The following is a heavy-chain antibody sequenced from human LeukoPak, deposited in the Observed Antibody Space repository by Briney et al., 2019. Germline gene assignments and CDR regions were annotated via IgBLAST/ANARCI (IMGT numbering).Heavy chain of an antibody. V-gene: IGHV3-21*01. CDR3: ARVVIDSSSWYPHYYYMDV. CDR1: GFTFSTYS. D-gene: IGHD6-13*01. J-gene: IGHJ6*03. CDR2: ITSSSSHV. Sequence: GGSLRLSCAASGFTFSTYSMNWVRQAPGTGLEWVSSITSSSSHVYYADSVKGRFTISRDNAKNSLYLQMNSLRAEDTALYYCARVVIDSSSWYPHYYYMDVWGKGTTVTVSS.